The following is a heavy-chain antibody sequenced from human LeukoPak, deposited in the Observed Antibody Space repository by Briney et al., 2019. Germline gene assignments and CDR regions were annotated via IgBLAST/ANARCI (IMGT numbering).Heavy chain of an antibody. V-gene: IGHV6-1*01. CDR2: TCYRSQWYF. J-gene: IGHJ3*02. CDR3: ARDEDIMGYIEVGFDI. CDR1: GDSISSGSAT. D-gene: IGHD5-12*01. Sequence: PSQTLSLTCAIFGDSISSGSATWNWIRQSPSRGLEWLGRTCYRSQWYFNYAASLKGRITINPDTSKNQFSLQLEFVTSEDTAVYYCARDEDIMGYIEVGFDIWGQGTMVTVSS.